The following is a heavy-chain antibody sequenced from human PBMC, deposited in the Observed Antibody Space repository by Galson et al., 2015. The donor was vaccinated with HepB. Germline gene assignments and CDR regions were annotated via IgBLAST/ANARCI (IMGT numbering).Heavy chain of an antibody. V-gene: IGHV3-30*18. CDR1: GFTFSSFG. Sequence: SLRLSCAGSGFTFSSFGLHWVRQAPGKGLDWVAVISHNGNYKYYAGSVKGRFTISRDNSKTTVYLQMNSLRAEDTAVYYCAKDPSRLLEAGRLDSWGQGTLVTVSS. J-gene: IGHJ4*02. CDR3: AKDPSRLLEAGRLDS. CDR2: ISHNGNYK. D-gene: IGHD6-19*01.